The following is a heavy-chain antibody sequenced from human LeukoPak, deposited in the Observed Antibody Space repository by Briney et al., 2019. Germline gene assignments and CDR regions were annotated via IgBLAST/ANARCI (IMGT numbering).Heavy chain of an antibody. V-gene: IGHV1-18*01. CDR1: GYTFTSYG. J-gene: IGHJ6*02. Sequence: ASVKVSCKASGYTFTSYGISWVRQAPGQGLGWMGWISAYNGNTNYAQKLQGRVTMTTDTSTSTAYMELRSLRSDDTAVYYCAREMNPGVSTMVRAPRGANYYYYYGMDVWGQGTTVTVSS. D-gene: IGHD3-10*01. CDR2: ISAYNGNT. CDR3: AREMNPGVSTMVRAPRGANYYYYYGMDV.